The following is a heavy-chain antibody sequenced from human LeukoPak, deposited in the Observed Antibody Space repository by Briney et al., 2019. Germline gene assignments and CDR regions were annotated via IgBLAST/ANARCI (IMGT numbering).Heavy chain of an antibody. CDR2: ISWDGSTT. CDR1: GFTFDDYA. Sequence: GGSLRLSCAASGFTFDDYAMHWVRQAPGKGLEWVSLISWDGSTTSYADSVKGRFTISRDNSKDSLYLQMSSLRAGDTALYYCAKKANGLYFDFWGQGTLVTVSS. D-gene: IGHD1-1*01. V-gene: IGHV3-43D*03. CDR3: AKKANGLYFDF. J-gene: IGHJ4*02.